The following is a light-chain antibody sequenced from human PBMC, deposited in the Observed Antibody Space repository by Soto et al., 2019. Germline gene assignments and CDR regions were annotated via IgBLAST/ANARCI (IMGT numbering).Light chain of an antibody. CDR2: GAS. CDR3: QHYDTVSWT. J-gene: IGKJ1*01. CDR1: EDIDTS. Sequence: DIQMTQSPSTLSVSLGDRITITCRASEDIDTSLDWFQQRPGKAPKVLIAGASGLMNGVPSTFSGSGSGTEFALTISSVRPDDFATYFCQHYDTVSWTFGQGTKVEMK. V-gene: IGKV1-5*01.